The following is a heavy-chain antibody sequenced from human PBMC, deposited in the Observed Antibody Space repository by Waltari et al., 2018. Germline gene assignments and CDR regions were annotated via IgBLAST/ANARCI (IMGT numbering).Heavy chain of an antibody. V-gene: IGHV1-8*01. J-gene: IGHJ5*02. CDR1: GYTFTSYD. CDR3: ARSSNYDWFDP. Sequence: QVQLVQSGAEVKKTGASVKASCKASGYTFTSYDLHWVRQATGQGLEWIGWMNPNIGNTGYAQKFQGRVTMTRNTSISTAYMELSSLRSEDTAVYYCARSSNYDWFDPWGQGTLVTVSS. D-gene: IGHD4-4*01. CDR2: MNPNIGNT.